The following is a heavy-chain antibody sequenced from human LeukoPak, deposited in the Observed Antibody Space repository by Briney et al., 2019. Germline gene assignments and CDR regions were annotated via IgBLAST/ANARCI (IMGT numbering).Heavy chain of an antibody. Sequence: PGGSLRVSCAASGFTFSSYAMSWVRQAPGKGLEWVSAISGSGGSTYYPDSVEGRFTISRDNSKNTLYLQMNSLRAEDTAIYYCAKDHPRQGVTAHTPFDYWGQGTLVTVSS. CDR3: AKDHPRQGVTAHTPFDY. V-gene: IGHV3-23*01. D-gene: IGHD2-15*01. CDR2: ISGSGGST. CDR1: GFTFSSYA. J-gene: IGHJ4*02.